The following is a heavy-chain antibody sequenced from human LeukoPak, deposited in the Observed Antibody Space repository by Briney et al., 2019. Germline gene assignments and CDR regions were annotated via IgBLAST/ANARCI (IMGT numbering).Heavy chain of an antibody. CDR1: GGSISSSSYY. Sequence: SETLSLTCTVSGGSISSSSYYWGWIRQPPGKGLEWIGSIYYSGSTYYNPSLKSRVTISVDTSKNQFSLKLSSVTAADTAVYYCARSGITIFGVVMAAYWGQGTLVTVSS. J-gene: IGHJ4*02. CDR2: IYYSGST. D-gene: IGHD3-3*01. V-gene: IGHV4-39*07. CDR3: ARSGITIFGVVMAAY.